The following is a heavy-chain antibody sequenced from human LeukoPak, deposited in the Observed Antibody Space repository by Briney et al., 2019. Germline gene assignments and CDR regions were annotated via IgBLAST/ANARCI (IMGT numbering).Heavy chain of an antibody. CDR1: GYTFISYD. Sequence: ASVKVSCKASGYTFISYDINWVRQATGQGLEWMGWMNPNSGNTGYAQKFQGRVTMTRNTSISTAYMELSSLRSEDTAVYYCARGPMAAAGTTPYYFDYWGQGTLVTVSS. J-gene: IGHJ4*02. D-gene: IGHD6-13*01. V-gene: IGHV1-8*01. CDR2: MNPNSGNT. CDR3: ARGPMAAAGTTPYYFDY.